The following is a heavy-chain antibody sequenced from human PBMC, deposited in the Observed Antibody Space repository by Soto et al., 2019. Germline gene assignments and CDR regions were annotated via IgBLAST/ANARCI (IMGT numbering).Heavy chain of an antibody. V-gene: IGHV3-21*01. CDR2: ISSSSSYI. CDR3: ARDLAAAGVYYYYGMDV. J-gene: IGHJ6*02. CDR1: GFTFSSYS. D-gene: IGHD6-13*01. Sequence: PGGSLRLSCAASGFTFSSYSMNWVRQAPGKGLEWVSSISSSSSYIYYADSVKGRFTISRDNAKNSLYLQMNSLRAEDTAVYYCARDLAAAGVYYYYGMDVWGQGTTVTVSS.